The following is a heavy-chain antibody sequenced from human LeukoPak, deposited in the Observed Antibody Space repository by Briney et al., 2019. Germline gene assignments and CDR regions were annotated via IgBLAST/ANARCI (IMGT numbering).Heavy chain of an antibody. Sequence: SETLSLTCTVSGCSISSYYWSWIRQPPGKGLEWIGYIYYSGSTNYNPSLKSRVTTSVDTSKNQFSLKLSSVTAADTAVYYCARGGSSLIYFDYWGQGTLVTVSS. CDR2: IYYSGST. V-gene: IGHV4-59*12. J-gene: IGHJ4*02. CDR1: GCSISSYY. D-gene: IGHD6-13*01. CDR3: ARGGSSLIYFDY.